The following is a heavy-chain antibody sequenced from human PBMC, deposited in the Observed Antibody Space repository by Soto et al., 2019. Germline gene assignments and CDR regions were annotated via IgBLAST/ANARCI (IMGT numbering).Heavy chain of an antibody. J-gene: IGHJ4*02. Sequence: PGGSLRLSCAASGFTFSHYNMNWVRQAPGKGLEWVSSISSSGTYISYADSVRGRFTISRDNSKKSLYLQMNSLRAEDTAVYYCARETRRFGEFLDPLDYWGQGTLVTVSS. V-gene: IGHV3-21*01. CDR1: GFTFSHYN. CDR3: ARETRRFGEFLDPLDY. D-gene: IGHD3-10*01. CDR2: ISSSGTYI.